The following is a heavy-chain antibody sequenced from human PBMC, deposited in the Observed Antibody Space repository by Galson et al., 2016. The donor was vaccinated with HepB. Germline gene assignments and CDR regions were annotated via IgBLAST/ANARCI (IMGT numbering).Heavy chain of an antibody. Sequence: SCKASGYTFTSYYMHWVRQAPGQGLEWMGIINPSGSTSYAQRFQGRVTMTRDTSTSTVYLELSSLTSEDTAVYFCVGGYCSSTSCFKDAFGIWGQGTMVTASS. D-gene: IGHD2-2*01. CDR1: GYTFTSYY. CDR3: VGGYCSSTSCFKDAFGI. J-gene: IGHJ3*02. V-gene: IGHV1-46*03. CDR2: INPSGST.